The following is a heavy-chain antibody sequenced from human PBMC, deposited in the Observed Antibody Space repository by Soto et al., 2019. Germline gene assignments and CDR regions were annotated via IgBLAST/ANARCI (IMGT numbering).Heavy chain of an antibody. CDR3: ASRDPVVWDYDILTGYSNLDY. J-gene: IGHJ4*02. CDR1: GGTFSSYA. Sequence: GASVKVSCKASGGTFSSYAISWVRQAPGQGLEWMGGIIPIFGTANYAQKLQGRVTITADKSTSTAYMELSSLRSEDTAVYYCASRDPVVWDYDILTGYSNLDYWGQGTLVTVSS. CDR2: IIPIFGTA. V-gene: IGHV1-69*06. D-gene: IGHD3-9*01.